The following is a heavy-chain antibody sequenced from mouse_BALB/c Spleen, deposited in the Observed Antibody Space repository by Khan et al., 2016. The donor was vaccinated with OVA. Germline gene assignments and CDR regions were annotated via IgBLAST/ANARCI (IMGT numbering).Heavy chain of an antibody. Sequence: QIQLVQSGPELKKPGETVKISCKASGYTFTNYGMHWVKQAPGKGLKWMGWINPYTGEPTYADDFKGRFAFSLDTSASTAYLQISNLKNEDMTTYFCARNSSYWYSDDWGEGTTVTVSS. J-gene: IGHJ1*01. CDR2: INPYTGEP. V-gene: IGHV9-1*02. CDR3: ARNSSYWYSDD. CDR1: GYTFTNYG.